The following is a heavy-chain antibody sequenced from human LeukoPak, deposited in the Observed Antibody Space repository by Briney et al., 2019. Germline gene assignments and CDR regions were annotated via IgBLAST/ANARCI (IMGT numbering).Heavy chain of an antibody. CDR2: IRYDGSNK. CDR1: GFTFSSYG. J-gene: IGHJ1*01. V-gene: IGHV3-30*02. D-gene: IGHD4-17*01. Sequence: PGGSLRLSCAASGFTFSSYGMHWVRQAPGKGLEWVAFIRYDGSNKYYADSEKGRFTISRDNSKNTLYLQMNSLRAEDTAVYYCAKETPTTVTSPFQHWGQGTLVTVSS. CDR3: AKETPTTVTSPFQH.